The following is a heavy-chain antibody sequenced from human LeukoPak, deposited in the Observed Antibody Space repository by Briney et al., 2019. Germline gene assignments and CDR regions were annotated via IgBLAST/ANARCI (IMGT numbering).Heavy chain of an antibody. V-gene: IGHV3-7*01. CDR1: GFTFSSYW. CDR3: ARANGYYDSSGYSVIGY. CDR2: IKQDGSEK. D-gene: IGHD3-22*01. Sequence: GGSLRLSCAASGFTFSSYWMSWVRQAPGKGLEWVANIKQDGSEKYYVDSVKGRFTISRDNAKNSLYLQMNSLRAEDTAVYYCARANGYYDSSGYSVIGYWGQGTLVTVSS. J-gene: IGHJ4*02.